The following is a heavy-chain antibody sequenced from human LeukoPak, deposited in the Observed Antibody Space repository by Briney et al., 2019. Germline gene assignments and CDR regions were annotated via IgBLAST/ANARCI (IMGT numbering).Heavy chain of an antibody. D-gene: IGHD4-17*01. CDR2: ISGGGDST. CDR3: AKGRNEDGDAALNY. J-gene: IGHJ4*02. V-gene: IGHV3-23*01. Sequence: QPGGSLRLSCVASGITFSDYAMTWVRQTPGKGLEWVSVISGGGDSTDHADSMKGRFTISRDNSKNTLYLQMNTLRAEDTAAYHCAKGRNEDGDAALNYWGQGTLVTVSS. CDR1: GITFSDYA.